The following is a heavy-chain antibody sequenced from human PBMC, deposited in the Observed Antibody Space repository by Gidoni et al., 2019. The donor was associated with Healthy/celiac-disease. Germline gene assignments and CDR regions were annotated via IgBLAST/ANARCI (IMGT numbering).Heavy chain of an antibody. CDR1: GGSFSGYY. V-gene: IGHV4-34*01. CDR3: ARGPGGVPWRY. CDR2: INHSGST. D-gene: IGHD3-3*01. Sequence: QVQLQQWGAGLLKPSETLSLTCAVYGGSFSGYYWSWIRQPPGKGLEWIGEINHSGSTNYNPSLKSRVTISVDASKNQFSLKLSSVTAADTAVYYCARGPGGVPWRYWGQGTLVTVSS. J-gene: IGHJ4*02.